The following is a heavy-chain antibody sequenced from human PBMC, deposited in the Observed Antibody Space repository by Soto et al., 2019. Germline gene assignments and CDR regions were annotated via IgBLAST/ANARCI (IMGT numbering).Heavy chain of an antibody. V-gene: IGHV1-8*01. CDR1: GYTFTSYD. D-gene: IGHD3-10*01. J-gene: IGHJ6*02. Sequence: QVQLVQSGAEVKKPGASVKVSCKASGYTFTSYDINWVRQATGQGHEWMGWMTPNSGNTGYAQQFQGRVTMSRNTSLSTAYIDLITLRCDDTAVYYSARRLLLWFGDSSYGMDVGGQGTTVTFSS. CDR3: ARRLLLWFGDSSYGMDV. CDR2: MTPNSGNT.